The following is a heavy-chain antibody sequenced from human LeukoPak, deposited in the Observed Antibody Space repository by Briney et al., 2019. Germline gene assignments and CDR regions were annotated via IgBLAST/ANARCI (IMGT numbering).Heavy chain of an antibody. CDR2: ISGSGGST. V-gene: IGHV3-23*01. D-gene: IGHD3-22*01. CDR1: GFTFSSYA. Sequence: GGSLRLSCAASGFTFSSYAMSWVRQAPGKGLEWVSAISGSGGSTYCADSVKGRFTISRDNSKNTLYLQMNSLRAEDTAAYYCAKGIYDSSGYLTWGQGTLVTVSS. CDR3: AKGIYDSSGYLT. J-gene: IGHJ4*02.